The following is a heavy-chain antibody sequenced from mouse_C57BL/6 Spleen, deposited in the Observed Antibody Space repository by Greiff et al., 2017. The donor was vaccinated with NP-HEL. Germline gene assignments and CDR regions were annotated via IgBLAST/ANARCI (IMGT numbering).Heavy chain of an antibody. CDR3: TRSGTVVARRFDY. CDR2: IDPETGGT. J-gene: IGHJ2*01. V-gene: IGHV1-15*01. Sequence: VKLQQSGAELVRPGASVTLSCKASGYTFTDYEMHWVKQTPVHGLEWIGAIDPETGGTAYNQKFKGKAILTADKSSSTAYMELRSLTSEDSAVYYCTRSGTVVARRFDYWGQGTTLTVSS. CDR1: GYTFTDYE. D-gene: IGHD1-1*01.